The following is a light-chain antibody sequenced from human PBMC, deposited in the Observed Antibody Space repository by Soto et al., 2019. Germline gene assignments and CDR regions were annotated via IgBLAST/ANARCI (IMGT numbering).Light chain of an antibody. V-gene: IGKV3-11*01. CDR3: QQHSHWPPWT. CDR2: GAS. Sequence: VVTQSASTLSLSPGERATLSCRASENVRTFVDWYQQKPGQAPRLLIYGASNRATGIPARFSGSGSGTDFTLTISDLEPEDFAVYYCQQHSHWPPWTFGQGTKV. J-gene: IGKJ1*01. CDR1: ENVRTF.